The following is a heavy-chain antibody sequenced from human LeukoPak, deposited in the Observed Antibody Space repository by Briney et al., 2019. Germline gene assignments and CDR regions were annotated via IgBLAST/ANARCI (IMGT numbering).Heavy chain of an antibody. CDR1: GFTFSSYS. D-gene: IGHD5-12*01. CDR2: ISSSSSYI. Sequence: PGGSLRLSCAASGFTFSSYSMNWVRQAPGKGLEWVSSISSSSSYIYYADSVEGRFTISKDNAKNSLYLQMNSLRAEDTAVYYCARGEMATIIGAFDIWGQGTMVTVSS. CDR3: ARGEMATIIGAFDI. V-gene: IGHV3-21*01. J-gene: IGHJ3*02.